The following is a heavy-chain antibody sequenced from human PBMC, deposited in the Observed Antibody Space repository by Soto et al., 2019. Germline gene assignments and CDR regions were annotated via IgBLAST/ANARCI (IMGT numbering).Heavy chain of an antibody. CDR3: ARGRGYSYGSRY. J-gene: IGHJ4*02. D-gene: IGHD5-18*01. CDR2: IIPIFGTA. Sequence: ASGKVSCKASGGTFSSYAISWVRQAPGQGLEWMGGIIPIFGTANYAQKFQGRVTITADESTSTAYMELSSLRSEDTAVYYCARGRGYSYGSRYWGQGTLVTVSP. CDR1: GGTFSSYA. V-gene: IGHV1-69*13.